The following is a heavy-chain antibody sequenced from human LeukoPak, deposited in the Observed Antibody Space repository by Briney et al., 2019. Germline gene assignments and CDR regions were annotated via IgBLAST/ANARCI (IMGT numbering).Heavy chain of an antibody. CDR1: GFTFSSYW. CDR2: IKQDGSEK. V-gene: IGHV3-7*01. J-gene: IGHJ4*02. D-gene: IGHD5-24*01. Sequence: GGSLRLSCAASGFTFSSYWMSWVRQAPGKGLEWVANIKQDGSEKYYVDSVKGRFTISRDNAKNSLYLQMNSVRSEDTAVYYCARDSRDGYNPSSFDEWGEGRLVTVSS. CDR3: ARDSRDGYNPSSFDE.